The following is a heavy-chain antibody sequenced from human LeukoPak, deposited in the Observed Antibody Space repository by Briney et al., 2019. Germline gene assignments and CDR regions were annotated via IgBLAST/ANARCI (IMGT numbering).Heavy chain of an antibody. CDR3: ARDLVCTMNCKDS. V-gene: IGHV1-69*04. J-gene: IGHJ4*02. CDR2: IIPYLGMA. D-gene: IGHD3/OR15-3a*01. CDR1: GYTFTSYG. Sequence: SVKVSCKASGYTFTSYGISWVRQAPGQGLEWMGRIIPYLGMALYAQRFKGRVTITADKSPSTAYMELSSLTSEDTAVYFCARDLVCTMNCKDSWGQGTLVTVSS.